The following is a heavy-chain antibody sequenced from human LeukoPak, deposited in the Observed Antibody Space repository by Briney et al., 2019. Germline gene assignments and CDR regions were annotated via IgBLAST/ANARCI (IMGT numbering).Heavy chain of an antibody. D-gene: IGHD3-22*01. J-gene: IGHJ3*02. Sequence: SETLSLTCTVSGGSISSSSYYWGWIRQPPGKGLEWLGSIYYSGSTYYNPSLKSRVTISVDTSKNQFSLKLSSVTAADTAVYYCARDEQGPDYYDSSGSQNDAFDIWGQGTMVTVSS. CDR3: ARDEQGPDYYDSSGSQNDAFDI. CDR1: GGSISSSSYY. CDR2: IYYSGST. V-gene: IGHV4-39*07.